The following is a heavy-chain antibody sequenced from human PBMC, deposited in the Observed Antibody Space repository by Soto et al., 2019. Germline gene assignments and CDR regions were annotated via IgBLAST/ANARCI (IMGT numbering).Heavy chain of an antibody. Sequence: IWIRQPPGKGLEWIGHIYYSGSTNYNPSPKSRVTISVDASKNQFSLNLSSVTAADTAIYYCARGPVVTPFVDYWGQGTLVTAPQ. CDR3: ARGPVVTPFVDY. V-gene: IGHV4-59*01. D-gene: IGHD2-21*02. CDR2: IYYSGST. J-gene: IGHJ4*02.